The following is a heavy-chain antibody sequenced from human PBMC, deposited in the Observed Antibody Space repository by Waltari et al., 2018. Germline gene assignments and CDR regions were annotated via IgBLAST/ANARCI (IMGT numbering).Heavy chain of an antibody. CDR2: IVHSGST. Sequence: QVQLQQRGQGLLTTSRTLSPTCDGSGGSFSDYCWTWIRQVPGKGLEGIGEIVHSGSTSYTPSLRGRITISLDTSKNQFSLRLNSVTAADTAVYYCARGRRESVWVGELLYYHYYGMDVWGQGTTVSVSS. D-gene: IGHD3-10*01. CDR3: ARGRRESVWVGELLYYHYYGMDV. J-gene: IGHJ6*02. CDR1: GGSFSDYC. V-gene: IGHV4-34*02.